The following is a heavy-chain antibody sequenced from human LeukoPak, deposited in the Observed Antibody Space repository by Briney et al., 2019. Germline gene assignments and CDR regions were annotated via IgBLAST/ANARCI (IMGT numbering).Heavy chain of an antibody. V-gene: IGHV3-23*01. D-gene: IGHD4-17*01. CDR2: ISGSGYTT. Sequence: PGGSLRLSCAASGFTFSNYAMNWVRQAPGKGLEWVSVISGSGYTTYYADSVKGRFTISRDNSKNTLYLQTNSLRAEDTAAYYCAKDYGDYAYYFHYGGQGTLVTASS. CDR3: AKDYGDYAYYFHY. J-gene: IGHJ4*02. CDR1: GFTFSNYA.